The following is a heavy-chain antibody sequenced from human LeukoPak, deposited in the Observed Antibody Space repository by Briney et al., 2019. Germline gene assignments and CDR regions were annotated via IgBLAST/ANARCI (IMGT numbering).Heavy chain of an antibody. CDR1: GGTFSSYA. J-gene: IGHJ6*03. V-gene: IGHV1-69*04. CDR3: ARGPNNQVVRGVIGYYYMDV. Sequence: SVKVSCKASGGTFSSYAISWVRQAPGQGLEWMGRIIPILGIANYAQKFQGRVTITRETSINTAYMELSSLRSEDTAVYYCARGPNNQVVRGVIGYYYMDVWGKGTTVTVSS. CDR2: IIPILGIA. D-gene: IGHD3-10*01.